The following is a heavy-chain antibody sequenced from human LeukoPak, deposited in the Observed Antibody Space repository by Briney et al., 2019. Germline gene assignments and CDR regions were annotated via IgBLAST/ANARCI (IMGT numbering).Heavy chain of an antibody. J-gene: IGHJ6*03. V-gene: IGHV4-59*01. CDR3: ARAQSYYDSSGYPLRWNYYMDV. Sequence: PSETLSLTCTVSGGSISSYYWSWIRQPPGKGLEWIGYIYYSGSTNYNPSLKSRVTISVDTSKNQFSLKLSSVTAADTAVYYCARAQSYYDSSGYPLRWNYYMDVWGKGTTVTVSS. CDR1: GGSISSYY. D-gene: IGHD3-22*01. CDR2: IYYSGST.